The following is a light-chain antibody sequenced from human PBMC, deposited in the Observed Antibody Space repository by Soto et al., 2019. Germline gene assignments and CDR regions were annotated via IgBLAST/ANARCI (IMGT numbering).Light chain of an antibody. J-gene: IGLJ1*01. CDR2: EVS. CDR1: SRDGGGYNY. V-gene: IGLV2-14*01. CDR3: NSYTSSSTLDV. Sequence: QSVLTQPASVSGFPGQSITISCTGTSRDGGGYNYVSWYQQHPGKAPKLMIYEVSNRPSGVSNRFSGSKSGNTASLTISGLQAEDEADYYCNSYTSSSTLDVFGTGTKV.